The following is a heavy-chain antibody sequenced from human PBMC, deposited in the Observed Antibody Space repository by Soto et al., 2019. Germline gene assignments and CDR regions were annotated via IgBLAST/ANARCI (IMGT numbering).Heavy chain of an antibody. CDR3: ARDLGGYCSGGSCYTPQGFDP. J-gene: IGHJ5*02. CDR1: GYTFTGYY. CDR2: INPNSGGT. Sequence: GASVKVSCKASGYTFTGYYMHWVLEAPGQGLEWMGWINPNSGGTNYAQKFQGWVTMTRDTSISTAYMELSRLRSDDTAVYYCARDLGGYCSGGSCYTPQGFDPWGQGTLVTVSS. D-gene: IGHD2-15*01. V-gene: IGHV1-2*04.